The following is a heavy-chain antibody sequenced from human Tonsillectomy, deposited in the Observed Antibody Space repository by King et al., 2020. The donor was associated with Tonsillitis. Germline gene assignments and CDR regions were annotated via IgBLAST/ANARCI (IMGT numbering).Heavy chain of an antibody. CDR2: INHSGST. V-gene: IGHV4-34*01. J-gene: IGHJ4*02. D-gene: IGHD2-15*01. Sequence: VQLPQWGAGLLKPSETLSLTCAVYGGSFSGYYWSWIRQPPGKGLEWIGEINHSGSTNYNPSLKSRVTISVDTSKNQFSLKLSSVTAADTAVYYCARGRYCSGGSRYSKRHYYFDYWGQGTLVTVSS. CDR1: GGSFSGYY. CDR3: ARGRYCSGGSRYSKRHYYFDY.